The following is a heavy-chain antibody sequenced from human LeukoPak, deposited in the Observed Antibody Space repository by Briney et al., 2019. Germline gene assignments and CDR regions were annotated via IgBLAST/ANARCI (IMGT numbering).Heavy chain of an antibody. D-gene: IGHD1-26*01. J-gene: IGHJ6*02. CDR2: IYYSGST. CDR1: GGSVSSGNYY. Sequence: SETLSLACSVSGGSVSSGNYYWSWLRQPPGKGLEWIGYIYYSGSTNYNPSLTSRVTISVDTSKNQFSLKLNSVTAADTAVYYCARGGATHYYYFYGMDVWGQGTTVTVS. V-gene: IGHV4-61*01. CDR3: ARGGATHYYYFYGMDV.